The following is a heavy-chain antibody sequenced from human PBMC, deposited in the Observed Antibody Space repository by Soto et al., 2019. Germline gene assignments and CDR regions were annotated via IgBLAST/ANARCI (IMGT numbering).Heavy chain of an antibody. CDR1: GGTFSSYT. V-gene: IGHV1-69*02. CDR2: IIPILGIA. D-gene: IGHD5-18*01. J-gene: IGHJ4*02. CDR3: ARLVDTADFDY. Sequence: QVQLVQSGAEVKKPGSSVKVSCKASGGTFSSYTISWVRQAPGQGLEWMGRIIPILGIANYAQKFQGRVTLTADKSPSTAYMELSSLRSEDTAVYYCARLVDTADFDYWGQGTLVTVSS.